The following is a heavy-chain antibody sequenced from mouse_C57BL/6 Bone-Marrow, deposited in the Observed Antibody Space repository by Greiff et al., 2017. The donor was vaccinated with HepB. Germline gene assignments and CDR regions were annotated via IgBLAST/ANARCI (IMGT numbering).Heavy chain of an antibody. CDR1: GFTFSSYG. CDR2: FSSGGSYT. CDR3: ARRIYPS. V-gene: IGHV5-6*02. D-gene: IGHD2-1*01. Sequence: EVNVVESGGDLVKPGGSLKLSCAASGFTFSSYGMSWVRQTPDKRLEWVATFSSGGSYTYYPDSVKGRFTISRDNAKNTLYLQMSSLKSEDTAMYYCARRIYPSWGQGTLVTVSA. J-gene: IGHJ3*01.